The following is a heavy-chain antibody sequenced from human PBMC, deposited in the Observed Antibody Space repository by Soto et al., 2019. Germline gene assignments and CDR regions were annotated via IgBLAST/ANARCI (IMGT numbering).Heavy chain of an antibody. D-gene: IGHD6-19*01. CDR3: ARHREAVAGTGFDY. CDR1: GFTFSNYV. V-gene: IGHV3-21*01. J-gene: IGHJ4*02. CDR2: ISSSSTYI. Sequence: PGGSLRLSCAASGFTFSNYVMNWVRQAPGKGLEWVSSISSSSTYIYYADSVKGQFTISRDNAKNSLSLQMNSLRAEDTAVYYCARHREAVAGTGFDYWGQGTLVTVSS.